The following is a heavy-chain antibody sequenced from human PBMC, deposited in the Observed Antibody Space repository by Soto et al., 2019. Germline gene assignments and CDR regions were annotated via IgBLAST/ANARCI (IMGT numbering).Heavy chain of an antibody. CDR1: GFTFDDYA. J-gene: IGHJ4*02. D-gene: IGHD2-2*02. CDR3: AKDIDYTPANPTDY. V-gene: IGHV3-9*01. CDR2: ISWNSGSI. Sequence: EVQLVESGGCLVQPGRSMRLSCAASGFTFDDYAMHWVRQAPGKGLEWVSGISWNSGSIGYADSVKGRFTISRDNAKNSLYLQMNSLRAEDTALYYCAKDIDYTPANPTDYWGQGTLVTVSS.